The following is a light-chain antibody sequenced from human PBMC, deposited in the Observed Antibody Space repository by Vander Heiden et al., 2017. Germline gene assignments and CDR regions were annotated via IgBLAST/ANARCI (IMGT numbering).Light chain of an antibody. CDR2: GAS. CDR1: QSVTNNF. V-gene: IGKV3-20*01. Sequence: EILLTQSPGTPSLSPGERATLSCRASQSVTNNFLAWYQQKPGQALRLLIYGASSRATGIPDRFSGSGSGTDFTLTISRLEPEDFAVYYCQHYESSPPTYTFGQGTKVEIK. CDR3: QHYESSPPTYT. J-gene: IGKJ2*01.